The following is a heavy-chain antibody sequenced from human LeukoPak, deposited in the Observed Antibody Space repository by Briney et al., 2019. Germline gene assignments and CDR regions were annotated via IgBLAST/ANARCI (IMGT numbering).Heavy chain of an antibody. CDR2: IYHSGST. CDR3: ARLAWDPQGYYFDY. V-gene: IGHV4-38-2*01. CDR1: XY. D-gene: IGHD1-26*01. Sequence: XYWGWIRQPPGKGLEWIGSIYHSGSTYYNPSLKSRVTISVDMSKNQFSLKLSSVTAADTAVYYCARLAWDPQGYYFDYWGQGTLVTVSS. J-gene: IGHJ4*02.